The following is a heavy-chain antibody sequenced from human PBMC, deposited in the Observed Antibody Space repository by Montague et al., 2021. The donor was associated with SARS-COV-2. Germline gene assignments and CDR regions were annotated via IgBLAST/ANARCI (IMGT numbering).Heavy chain of an antibody. CDR3: ARGRLATGDFDY. J-gene: IGHJ4*02. V-gene: IGHV4-31*02. CDR2: YYSWST. D-gene: IGHD6-13*01. Sequence: YYSWSTYYNPSLKSRVTISGDTSKNHFSLRLTSVTAADTAVYYCARGRLATGDFDYWGQGTLV.